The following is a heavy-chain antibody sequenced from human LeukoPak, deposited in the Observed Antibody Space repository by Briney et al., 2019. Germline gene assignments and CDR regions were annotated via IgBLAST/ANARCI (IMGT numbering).Heavy chain of an antibody. CDR3: ARGERIFGVVGDMDV. V-gene: IGHV7-4-1*01. Sequence: ASVKVSCKASGYTFTNYAMNWVRQAPGQGLEWMGWINTNTGNPTYAQGFTGRFVFSLDTSVSTAYLQIGSLKAEDTAVYYCARGERIFGVVGDMDVWGKGTTVTVSS. J-gene: IGHJ6*03. CDR1: GYTFTNYA. D-gene: IGHD3-3*01. CDR2: INTNTGNP.